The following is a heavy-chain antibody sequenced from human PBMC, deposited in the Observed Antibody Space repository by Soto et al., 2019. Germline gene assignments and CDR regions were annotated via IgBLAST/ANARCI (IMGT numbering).Heavy chain of an antibody. CDR1: GFTFSNAW. J-gene: IGHJ4*01. V-gene: IGHV3-15*01. CDR2: IKSKTDGGTI. D-gene: IGHD6-19*01. CDR3: SPAFIGWYVDY. Sequence: PWRCMRLPCAACGFTFSNAWISWVRQAAGKGLEWVGRIKSKTDGGTIDYAAPVKGRFTISRDDSKCTLYLEMNSLKTEYTAVYYCSPAFIGWYVDYWGQGTLVTVSS.